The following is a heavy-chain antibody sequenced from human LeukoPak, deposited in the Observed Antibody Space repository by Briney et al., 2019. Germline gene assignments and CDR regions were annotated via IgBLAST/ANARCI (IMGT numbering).Heavy chain of an antibody. CDR2: IYYSGST. J-gene: IGHJ4*02. D-gene: IGHD5-18*01. CDR1: GGSISSYY. V-gene: IGHV4-59*08. Sequence: SETLSLTCTVSGGSISSYYWSWIRQPPGKGLEWIGYIYYSGSTNYNPSLKSRVTISVDTSKSVDTSKNQFSLKLSSVTAADTAVYYCARIYSSGYSYGYFDYWGQGTLVTVSS. CDR3: ARIYSSGYSYGYFDY.